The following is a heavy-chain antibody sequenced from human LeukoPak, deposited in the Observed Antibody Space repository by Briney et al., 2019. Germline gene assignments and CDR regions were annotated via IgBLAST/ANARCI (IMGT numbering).Heavy chain of an antibody. CDR2: IYTSGST. D-gene: IGHD3-10*01. V-gene: IGHV4-4*07. CDR3: ARHYMVRGVSNWFDP. Sequence: SETLSLTCTVSGGSISSYYWSWIRQPAGKGLEWIGRIYTSGSTNYNPSLKSRVTISVDTSKNQFSLKLSSVTAADTAVHYCARHYMVRGVSNWFDPWGQGTLVTVSS. J-gene: IGHJ5*02. CDR1: GGSISSYY.